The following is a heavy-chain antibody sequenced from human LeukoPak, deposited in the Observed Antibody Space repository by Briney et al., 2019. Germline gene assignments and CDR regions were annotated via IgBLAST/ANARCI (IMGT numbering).Heavy chain of an antibody. D-gene: IGHD1-1*01. CDR3: AIRLTTSRLATATTWFDP. V-gene: IGHV4-34*01. CDR2: VNYIGRS. CDR1: GESFDGFC. Sequence: SETLSLACAVYGESFDGFCWNWIRQSPGKGLEWLGEVNYIGRSNYNPALESRIAISADASKRQFSLKLTSVTAADTAVYYCAIRLTTSRLATATTWFDPWGQGTLVSVSS. J-gene: IGHJ5*02.